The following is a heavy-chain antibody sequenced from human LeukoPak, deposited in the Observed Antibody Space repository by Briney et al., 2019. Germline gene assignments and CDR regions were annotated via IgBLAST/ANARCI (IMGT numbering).Heavy chain of an antibody. CDR1: GGTFSSYA. CDR2: IIPIFGTA. CDR3: ARDSGITISVYGMDV. J-gene: IGHJ6*02. Sequence: GASVKVSCKASGGTFSSYAISWVRQAPGQGLEWMGGIIPIFGTANYAQKFQGRVTITADKSTSTAYMELSSLRSEDTAVYYCARDSGITISVYGMDVWGQGTTVTVSS. V-gene: IGHV1-69*06. D-gene: IGHD3-9*01.